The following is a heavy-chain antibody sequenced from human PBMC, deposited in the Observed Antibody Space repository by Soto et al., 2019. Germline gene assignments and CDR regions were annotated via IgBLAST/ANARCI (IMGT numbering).Heavy chain of an antibody. Sequence: EVQLLESGGGSIQPGGSLRLSCAASGFTFSNYAMSWVRQAPGKGLEWVSALNGNGVATFYADSVKGRFTISRDNSKNTLYVQMNNLRDEDTAVYFCAKMRASKMCDWCFDFWGRGTLVTVSS. J-gene: IGHJ2*01. CDR3: AKMRASKMCDWCFDF. CDR1: GFTFSNYA. CDR2: LNGNGVAT. V-gene: IGHV3-23*01.